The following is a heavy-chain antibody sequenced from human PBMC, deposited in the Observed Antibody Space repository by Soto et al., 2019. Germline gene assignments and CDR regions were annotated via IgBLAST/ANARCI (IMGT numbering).Heavy chain of an antibody. CDR1: GFTFSSYD. CDR3: ARERSSWYGRPLDYYYGMDV. Sequence: GGSLRLSCAASGFTFSSYDMHWVRQATGKGLEWVSAIGTAGDTYYPGSVKGRFTMSRENAKNSLYLHMNSLRAEDTAVYYCARERSSWYGRPLDYYYGMDVWGQGTTVTVSS. D-gene: IGHD6-13*01. V-gene: IGHV3-13*01. J-gene: IGHJ6*02. CDR2: IGTAGDT.